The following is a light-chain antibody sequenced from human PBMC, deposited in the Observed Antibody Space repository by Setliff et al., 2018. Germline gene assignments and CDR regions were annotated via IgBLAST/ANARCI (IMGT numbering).Light chain of an antibody. CDR2: EVS. V-gene: IGLV2-14*01. Sequence: QSALTQPASVSGSPGQSITISCTGTSRDVGGYYYVSWYQHHPGKAPKLLIYEVSNRPPGVSHRFSGSKSGNTASLTISGLQAEDEADYYCTLYTGSSPLYVFGSGTKGTVL. CDR3: TLYTGSSPLYV. CDR1: SRDVGGYYY. J-gene: IGLJ1*01.